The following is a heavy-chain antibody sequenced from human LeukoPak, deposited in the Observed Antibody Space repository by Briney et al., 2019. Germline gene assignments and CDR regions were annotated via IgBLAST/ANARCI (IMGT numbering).Heavy chain of an antibody. CDR1: GGTFSSYA. J-gene: IGHJ4*02. Sequence: SVKVSCKASGGTFSSYAISWVRQAPGQGLXXXXXXXXXXXTANYAQKFQGRVTITADESTSTAYMELSSLRSEDTAVYYCAREGLPYYYGSGSFSSPFDYWGQGTLVTVSS. CDR2: XXXXXXTA. V-gene: IGHV1-69*01. CDR3: AREGLPYYYGSGSFSSPFDY. D-gene: IGHD3-10*01.